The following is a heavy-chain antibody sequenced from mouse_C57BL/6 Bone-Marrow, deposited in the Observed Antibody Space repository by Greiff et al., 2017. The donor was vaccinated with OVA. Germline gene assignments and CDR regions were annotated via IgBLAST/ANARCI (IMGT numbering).Heavy chain of an antibody. CDR1: GFTFTDYY. CDR3: ARYIKKVSGDYFDY. Sequence: EVMLVESGGGLVQPGGSLSLSCAASGFTFTDYYMSWVRQPPGKALEWLGFIRNKANGYTTEYSASVKGRFTISRDNSQSILYLQMNALRAEDSATYYCARYIKKVSGDYFDYWGQGTTLTVSS. D-gene: IGHD1-3*01. V-gene: IGHV7-3*01. J-gene: IGHJ2*01. CDR2: IRNKANGYTT.